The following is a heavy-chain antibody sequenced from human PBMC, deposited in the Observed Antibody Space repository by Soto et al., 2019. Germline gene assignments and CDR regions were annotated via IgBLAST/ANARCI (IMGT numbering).Heavy chain of an antibody. V-gene: IGHV3-33*01. CDR1: GFTFSRFA. D-gene: IGHD3-22*01. CDR3: VGDQDRSPPSAFDI. J-gene: IGHJ3*02. Sequence: PGGSLRVSCAASGFTFSRFAMHWVRQAPGKGLEWVSIIYFDGSHTFYADSVKGRFTISRDNSKNMVYLQMNSLRDEDTAIYYCVGDQDRSPPSAFDIWGQGTRVTVSS. CDR2: IYFDGSHT.